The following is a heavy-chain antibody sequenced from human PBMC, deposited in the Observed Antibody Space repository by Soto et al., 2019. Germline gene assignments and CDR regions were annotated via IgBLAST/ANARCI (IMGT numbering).Heavy chain of an antibody. J-gene: IGHJ4*02. CDR2: ISSSSSTI. V-gene: IGHV3-48*02. CDR1: GFTFNSYS. Sequence: EVQLVESGGGLVQPGGSLRLSYAAYGFTFNSYSMNWVRQAPGKGLEWVSYISSSSSTIYYADSVKGRFTISRDNAKNSLYLQMNSLRDEDTAVYYCARGNPITMIVVVAPDFDYWGQGTLVTVSS. D-gene: IGHD3-22*01. CDR3: ARGNPITMIVVVAPDFDY.